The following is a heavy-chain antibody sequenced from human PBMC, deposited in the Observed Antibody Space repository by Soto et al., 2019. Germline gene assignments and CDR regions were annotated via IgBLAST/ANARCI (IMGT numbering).Heavy chain of an antibody. CDR3: AGVIAVAGASDY. CDR2: IYYSGST. D-gene: IGHD6-19*01. CDR1: GGSVSSGSYY. V-gene: IGHV4-61*01. J-gene: IGHJ4*02. Sequence: PSETLSLTCTVSGGSVSSGSYYWSWIRQPPGKGLEWTGYIYYSGSTNYNPSLKSRVTISVDTSKNQFSLKLSSVTAADTAVYYCAGVIAVAGASDYWGQGTLVTVSS.